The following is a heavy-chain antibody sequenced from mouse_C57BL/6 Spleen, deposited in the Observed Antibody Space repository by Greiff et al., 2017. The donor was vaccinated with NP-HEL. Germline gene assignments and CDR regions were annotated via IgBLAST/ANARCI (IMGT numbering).Heavy chain of an antibody. D-gene: IGHD2-3*01. CDR1: GYAFSSYW. J-gene: IGHJ1*03. Sequence: VQLQQSGAELVKPGASVKISCKASGYAFSSYWMNWVKQRPGKGLEWIGQIYPGDGDTNYNGKFKGKATLTADKSSSTAYMQLSSLTSEDSAVYFCARGGLLTSLWYIDVWGTGTTVTVSS. V-gene: IGHV1-80*01. CDR3: ARGGLLTSLWYIDV. CDR2: IYPGDGDT.